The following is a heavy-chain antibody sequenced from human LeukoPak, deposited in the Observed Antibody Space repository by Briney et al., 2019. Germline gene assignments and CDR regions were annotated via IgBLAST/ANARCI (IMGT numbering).Heavy chain of an antibody. Sequence: ASVKVSCKASGYTFTGYYMHWVRQAPGQGLEWMGWINPNSGGTNYAQKFQGRVTMTRDTSISTAYMELSRLRSDDTAVYYCARGTAMVFPSEYYFDYWGQGTLVTVSS. CDR3: ARGTAMVFPSEYYFDY. CDR1: GYTFTGYY. D-gene: IGHD5-18*01. CDR2: INPNSGGT. V-gene: IGHV1-2*02. J-gene: IGHJ4*02.